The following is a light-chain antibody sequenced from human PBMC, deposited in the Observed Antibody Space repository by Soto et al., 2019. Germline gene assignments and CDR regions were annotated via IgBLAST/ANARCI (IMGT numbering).Light chain of an antibody. CDR3: GTWDSSLSAPSYV. V-gene: IGLV1-51*01. J-gene: IGLJ1*01. CDR1: SSNIGNNY. Sequence: KAPSSVSAEPSEVATISCTRSSSNIGNNYVSWYQQLPGTAPKLLIYDNNKRPSGIPDRFSGSKSGTSATLGITGLQTGDEADYYCGTWDSSLSAPSYVFGTGTKSPS. CDR2: DNN.